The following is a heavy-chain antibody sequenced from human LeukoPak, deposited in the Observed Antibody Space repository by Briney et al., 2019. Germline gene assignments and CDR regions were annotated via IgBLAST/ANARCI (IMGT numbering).Heavy chain of an antibody. Sequence: SETLSLTCTVSGGSISSYYWSWIRQPPGKGLEWIGYIYYSGSTNYNPSLKSRVTISVDTSKNQFSLKLSSVTAADTAVYYCARGFGGAARNWFDPWGQGTLVTVSS. V-gene: IGHV4-59*01. CDR1: GGSISSYY. CDR3: ARGFGGAARNWFDP. J-gene: IGHJ5*02. CDR2: IYYSGST. D-gene: IGHD3-16*01.